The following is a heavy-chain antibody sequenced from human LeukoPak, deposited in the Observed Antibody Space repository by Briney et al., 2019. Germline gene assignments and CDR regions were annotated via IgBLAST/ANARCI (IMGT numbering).Heavy chain of an antibody. CDR2: IWHDGSNK. CDR3: AKDGDAGTSYYFYYMDV. Sequence: GGSLRLSCAASGFTFSDYGMHWVRQAPGKGLEWVAVIWHDGSNKYYADSVQGRFTISRDSSKNTLYLQVNSLRAEDTAVYYCAKDGDAGTSYYFYYMDVWGKGTTVTASS. V-gene: IGHV3-33*06. CDR1: GFTFSDYG. J-gene: IGHJ6*03. D-gene: IGHD7-27*01.